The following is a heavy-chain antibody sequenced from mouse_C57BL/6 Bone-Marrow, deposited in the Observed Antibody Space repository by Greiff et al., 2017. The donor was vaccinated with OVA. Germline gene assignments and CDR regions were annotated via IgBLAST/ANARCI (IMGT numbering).Heavy chain of an antibody. CDR3: ATAYYGSSLWFAY. J-gene: IGHJ3*01. D-gene: IGHD1-1*01. Sequence: VQLQQSGAELVRPGASVKLSCTASGFTIKDDYMHWVKQRPEQGLEWIGWIDPENGDTEYASKFQGKATITVDTSSNTAYLQLSSLTSEDTAVYYGATAYYGSSLWFAYWGQGTLVTVSA. CDR1: GFTIKDDY. CDR2: IDPENGDT. V-gene: IGHV14-4*01.